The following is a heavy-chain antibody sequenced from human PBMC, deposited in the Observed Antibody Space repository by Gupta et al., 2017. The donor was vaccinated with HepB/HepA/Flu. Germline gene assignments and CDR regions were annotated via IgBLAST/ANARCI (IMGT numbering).Heavy chain of an antibody. Sequence: QVQLLESGPGLVKPSETLSLTCTVSGVSMRSSAAYWAWIRQPPGKGLEWIGSVFSSGRSHVKPSLKSRVSVSVESSTNQFSLRLEYMTAADTAVYYWSSQQDAWYSDLWGLETLVPV. CDR2: VFSSGRS. D-gene: IGHD2-15*01. CDR1: GVSMRSSAAY. CDR3: SSQQDAWYSDL. J-gene: IGHJ2*01. V-gene: IGHV4-39*01.